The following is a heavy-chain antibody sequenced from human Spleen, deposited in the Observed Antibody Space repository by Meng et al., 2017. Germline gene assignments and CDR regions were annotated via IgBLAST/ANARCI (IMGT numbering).Heavy chain of an antibody. Sequence: ASVKVSCKPSGYNFPDYYIHWVRRAPGQGLEWMGRINPKSGDTHYAQKFQARVTMTGDTSISTAYMELSGLRSDDTAMYYCARARVGATTYNWFDPWGQGTLVTVSS. D-gene: IGHD1-26*01. CDR2: INPKSGDT. CDR3: ARARVGATTYNWFDP. CDR1: GYNFPDYY. J-gene: IGHJ5*02. V-gene: IGHV1-2*06.